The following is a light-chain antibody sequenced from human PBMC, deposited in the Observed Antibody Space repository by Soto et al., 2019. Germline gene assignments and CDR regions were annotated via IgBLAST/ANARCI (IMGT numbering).Light chain of an antibody. CDR3: GSWDSSLSAYV. CDR1: SSNIGGNS. CDR2: DDN. Sequence: QSMLTQPPSVSAAPGQKVTISCSGSSSNIGGNSVSWYQRLPGTAPKLLIYDDNKRPSGIPDRFSGSKSGTSATLGITGFQTGDEADYYCGSWDSSLSAYVFGTGTKVTVL. V-gene: IGLV1-51*01. J-gene: IGLJ1*01.